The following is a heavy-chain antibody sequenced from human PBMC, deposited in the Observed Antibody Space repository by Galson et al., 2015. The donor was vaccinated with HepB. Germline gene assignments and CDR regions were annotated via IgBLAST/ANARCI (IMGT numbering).Heavy chain of an antibody. CDR1: GFTFKNYW. CDR2: IKEDGSDK. V-gene: IGHV3-7*01. D-gene: IGHD6-19*01. CDR3: VRDKAVAVVGSFDI. J-gene: IGHJ3*02. Sequence: LRLSCAASGFTFKNYWMSWVRQAPGKGLEWVADIKEDGSDKYYVDSVKGRFTISRDNAKNSLYLQMNSLRAEDTAVYYCVRDKAVAVVGSFDIWGQGTMVTVSS.